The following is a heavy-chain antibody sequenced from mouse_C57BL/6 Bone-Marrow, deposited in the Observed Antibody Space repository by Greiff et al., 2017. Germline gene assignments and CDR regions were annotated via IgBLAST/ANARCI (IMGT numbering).Heavy chain of an antibody. Sequence: QVTLKVCGPGILQSSQTLSLTCSFSGFSLSTSGMGVSWIRQPSGKGLEWLAHIYWDDDKRYNPSLKSRLTISKDTSRNQVFLKITSVDTADTATYYCARRSYDYGYWYFDVWGTGTTVTVSS. D-gene: IGHD2-4*01. J-gene: IGHJ1*03. CDR3: ARRSYDYGYWYFDV. V-gene: IGHV8-12*01. CDR1: GFSLSTSGMG. CDR2: IYWDDDK.